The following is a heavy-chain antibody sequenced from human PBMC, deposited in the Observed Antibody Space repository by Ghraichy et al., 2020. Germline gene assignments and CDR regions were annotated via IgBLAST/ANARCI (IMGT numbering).Heavy chain of an antibody. D-gene: IGHD3-9*01. Sequence: ASVKVSCKASGYIFSDYAIHWVRQAPGQRLEWMGWINAANGYTKYSQKFQGRVTISRDTSASTAYMEVTRLTSEDTAVYYCARAPYDILTGSQSLNWFDPWGQGTLVTVSS. V-gene: IGHV1-3*01. J-gene: IGHJ5*02. CDR3: ARAPYDILTGSQSLNWFDP. CDR2: INAANGYT. CDR1: GYIFSDYA.